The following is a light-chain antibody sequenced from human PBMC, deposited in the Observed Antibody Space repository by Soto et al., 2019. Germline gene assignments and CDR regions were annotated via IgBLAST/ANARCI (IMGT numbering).Light chain of an antibody. Sequence: DIPMTQSPSSLSASVGDRVTITCRASQNINNHLNWYQQKPGEAPKVLISAASSLQSGVPSRFSGSGSGTDYTLTISSLQPEDFATYYCQQSYSPRFTFGPGTKVD. CDR1: QNINNH. CDR3: QQSYSPRFT. CDR2: AAS. J-gene: IGKJ3*01. V-gene: IGKV1-39*01.